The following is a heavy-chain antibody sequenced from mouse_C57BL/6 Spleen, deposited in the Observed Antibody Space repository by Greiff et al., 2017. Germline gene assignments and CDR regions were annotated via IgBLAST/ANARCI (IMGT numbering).Heavy chain of an antibody. CDR2: ISDGGSYT. CDR1: GFTFSSYA. Sequence: EVQLVESGGGLVKPGGSLKLSCAASGFTFSSYAMSWVRQTPEKRLEWVATISDGGSYTYYPDNVKGRFTISRDNAKNNLYLQMSHLKSEDTAMYYCARDGGTGDYFDYWGQGTTLTVSS. D-gene: IGHD4-1*01. V-gene: IGHV5-4*01. CDR3: ARDGGTGDYFDY. J-gene: IGHJ2*01.